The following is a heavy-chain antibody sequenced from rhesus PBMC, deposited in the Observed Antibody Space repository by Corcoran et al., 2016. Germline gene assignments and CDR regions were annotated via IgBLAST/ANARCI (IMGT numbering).Heavy chain of an antibody. Sequence: QVQLQESGPGVVKPSETLSLTCAVSGGSISDSYRWSWIRQPPGKGLEWIGYIYGSSTSTNHNPSLKSRVTISKDTSKNQFSLKLSSVTAADTAVYYCARVVQIAVYFDYWGQGVLVTVSS. CDR1: GGSISDSYR. CDR2: IYGSSTST. CDR3: ARVVQIAVYFDY. J-gene: IGHJ4*01. D-gene: IGHD6-13*01. V-gene: IGHV4S10*01.